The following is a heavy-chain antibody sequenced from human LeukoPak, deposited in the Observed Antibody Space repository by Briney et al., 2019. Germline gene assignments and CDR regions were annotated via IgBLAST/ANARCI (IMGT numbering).Heavy chain of an antibody. CDR1: GGSISSYY. CDR2: IYYSGST. D-gene: IGHD3-10*01. V-gene: IGHV4-59*01. J-gene: IGHJ3*02. CDR3: ARVLITMVRGVIGEEALDI. Sequence: SETLSLTCTVSGGSISSYYWSWIRQPPGKGLEWIGYIYYSGSTNYNPSLKSRVTISVDTSKNQFSLKLSSVTAADTAVYYCARVLITMVRGVIGEEALDIWGRGTMVTVSS.